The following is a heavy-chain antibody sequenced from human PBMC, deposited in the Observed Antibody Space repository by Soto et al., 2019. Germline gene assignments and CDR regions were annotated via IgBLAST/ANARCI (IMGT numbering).Heavy chain of an antibody. V-gene: IGHV3-21*01. D-gene: IGHD2-15*01. CDR3: ARIRLGYDAFDI. Sequence: SLRLFCAASGFTFSSYSMNWVRQAPGKGLEWVSSISSSSSYIYYADSVKGRFTISRDNAKNSLYPQMNSLRAEDTAVYYCARIRLGYDAFDIWGQGTMVTVSS. CDR2: ISSSSSYI. CDR1: GFTFSSYS. J-gene: IGHJ3*02.